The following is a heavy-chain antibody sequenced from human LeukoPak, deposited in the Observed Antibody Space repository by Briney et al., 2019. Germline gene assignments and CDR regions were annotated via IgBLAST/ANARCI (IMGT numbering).Heavy chain of an antibody. Sequence: SVKVSCKASGGAFSSYAISWVRQAPGQGLEWMGGIIPIFGTANYAQKFQGRVTITTDESTSTAYMELSSLRSEDTAVYYRAAAVRIAARGGRFDYWGQGTLVTVSS. V-gene: IGHV1-69*05. CDR3: AAAVRIAARGGRFDY. J-gene: IGHJ4*02. CDR1: GGAFSSYA. CDR2: IIPIFGTA. D-gene: IGHD6-13*01.